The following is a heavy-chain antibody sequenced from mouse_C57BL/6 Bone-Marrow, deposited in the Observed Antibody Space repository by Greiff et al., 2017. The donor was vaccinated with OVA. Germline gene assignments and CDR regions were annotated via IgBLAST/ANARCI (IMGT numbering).Heavy chain of an antibody. J-gene: IGHJ2*01. D-gene: IGHD1-1*01. CDR1: GYTFTSYW. Sequence: QVQLQQPGAELVMPGASVKLSCKASGYTFTSYWMHWVKQRPGQGLEWIGEIDPSDSYTNYNQKFKGKSTLTVDKSSSTAYMQLSSLTSEDSAVYYCARWVDYYGNWGQGTTLTVSS. CDR2: IDPSDSYT. CDR3: ARWVDYYGN. V-gene: IGHV1-69*01.